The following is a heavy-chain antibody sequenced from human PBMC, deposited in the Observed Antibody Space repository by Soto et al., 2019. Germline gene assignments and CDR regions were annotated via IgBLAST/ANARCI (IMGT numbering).Heavy chain of an antibody. J-gene: IGHJ4*02. CDR3: LRDGSTGWHFDS. Sequence: GGSLRLSCEASGFTFSSYWMSWIRQAPGKGLEWVANTRQGGGQSYLMDSVQGRFTISRDNAKNSVYLQMNSLRADDTAVYYCLRDGSTGWHFDSWGQGTLVTVSS. CDR1: GFTFSSYW. V-gene: IGHV3-7*01. D-gene: IGHD6-19*01. CDR2: TRQGGGQS.